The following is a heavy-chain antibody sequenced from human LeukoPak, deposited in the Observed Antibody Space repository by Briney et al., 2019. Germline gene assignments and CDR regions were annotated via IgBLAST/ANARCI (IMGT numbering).Heavy chain of an antibody. J-gene: IGHJ4*02. V-gene: IGHV1-2*02. CDR3: ARGEVLRSLDY. CDR2: INPNSGGT. Sequence: ASVKVSCKASGYTFTSYYMHWVRQAPGQGLEWMGWINPNSGGTNYAQKFQGRVTVTRDTSISTAYMELSRVRSDDPAVYYCARGEVLRSLDYWGQGTLVTVSS. CDR1: GYTFTSYY. D-gene: IGHD4-17*01.